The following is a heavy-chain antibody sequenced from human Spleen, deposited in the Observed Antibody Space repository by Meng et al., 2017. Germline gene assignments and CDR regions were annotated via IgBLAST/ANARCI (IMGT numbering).Heavy chain of an antibody. D-gene: IGHD3-16*02. CDR2: IKSKTDGGTT. CDR3: TTDLPFTEGGVITT. J-gene: IGHJ5*02. V-gene: IGHV3-15*01. Sequence: GESLKISCAASGFTFSNAEMSWVRQAPGKGLEWVGRIKSKTDGGTTDYAAPVKGRFTISRDDSKNTVYVQMNSLKSEDTAVYYCTTDLPFTEGGVITTWGQGTLVTVSS. CDR1: GFTFSNAE.